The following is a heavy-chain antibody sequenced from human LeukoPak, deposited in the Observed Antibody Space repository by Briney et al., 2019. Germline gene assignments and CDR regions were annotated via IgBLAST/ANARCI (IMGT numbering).Heavy chain of an antibody. D-gene: IGHD1-26*01. CDR3: TRDRGTYNWLDP. CDR1: GFTLSDSA. J-gene: IGHJ5*02. Sequence: GGSLRLSCAASGFTLSDSAIHWVRQASGRGLEWVGLIDRPAKSYATAYGASVGGRFTISRDDSKNTAYLQMDSLKTEDTALYYCTRDRGTYNWLDPWGQGTLVTVSS. CDR2: IDRPAKSYAT. V-gene: IGHV3-73*01.